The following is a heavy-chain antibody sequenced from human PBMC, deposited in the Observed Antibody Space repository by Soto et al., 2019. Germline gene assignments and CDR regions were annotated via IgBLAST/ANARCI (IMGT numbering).Heavy chain of an antibody. J-gene: IGHJ5*02. Sequence: QVTLKESGPVLVKPTETLTLTCTVSGFSLSNARMCVSWIRQPPGKALEWLAHIFSNDEKSYSTSLKSRLTISTDPSKSHVVLTMTNMDPVDTATYYCARAGGSSWYEYNWSDPWGQGTLVTVSS. CDR1: GFSLSNARMC. CDR2: IFSNDEK. V-gene: IGHV2-26*01. D-gene: IGHD6-13*01. CDR3: ARAGGSSWYEYNWSDP.